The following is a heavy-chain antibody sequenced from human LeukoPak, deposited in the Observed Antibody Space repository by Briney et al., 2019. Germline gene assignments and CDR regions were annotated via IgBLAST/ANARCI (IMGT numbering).Heavy chain of an antibody. CDR1: GGSFSGYY. CDR3: ARQKSRIPSKNNWFDP. Sequence: KSSETLSLTCAVYGGSFSGYYWSWIRQPPGKGLEWIGEINHSGSTNYNPSLKSRVTISVDTSKNQFSLKLSSVTAADTAVYYCARQKSRIPSKNNWFDPWGQGTLVTVSS. CDR2: INHSGST. V-gene: IGHV4-34*01. J-gene: IGHJ5*02. D-gene: IGHD2-15*01.